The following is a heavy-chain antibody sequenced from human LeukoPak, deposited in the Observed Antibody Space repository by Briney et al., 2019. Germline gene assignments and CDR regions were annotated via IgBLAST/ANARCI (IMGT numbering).Heavy chain of an antibody. CDR1: GGSISGGGYY. CDR2: IYYSGST. V-gene: IGHV4-31*03. D-gene: IGHD2-21*02. Sequence: SETLSLTCTVSGGSISGGGYYWSWIRQHPGKGLEWIGYIYYSGSTYYNPSLKSRVTISVDTSKNQFSLKLSSVTAADTAVYYCARESRYCGGDCYSVGPYYFDYWGQGTLVTVSS. CDR3: ARESRYCGGDCYSVGPYYFDY. J-gene: IGHJ4*02.